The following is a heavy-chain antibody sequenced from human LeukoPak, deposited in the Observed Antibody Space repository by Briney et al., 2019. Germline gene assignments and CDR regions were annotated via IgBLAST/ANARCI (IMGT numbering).Heavy chain of an antibody. CDR2: ISSSSSYI. CDR3: ARDHCSSTSCRLNWFDP. D-gene: IGHD2-2*01. J-gene: IGHJ5*02. Sequence: GGSLRLSCAASGFTFSSCSMNWVRQAPGKGLEWVSSISSSSSYIYYADSVKGRFTISRDNAKNSLYLQMNSLRAEDTAVYYCARDHCSSTSCRLNWFDPWGQGTLVTVSS. CDR1: GFTFSSCS. V-gene: IGHV3-21*01.